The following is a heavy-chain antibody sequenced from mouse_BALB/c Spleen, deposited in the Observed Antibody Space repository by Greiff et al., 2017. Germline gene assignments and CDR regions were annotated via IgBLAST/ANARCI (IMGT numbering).Heavy chain of an antibody. J-gene: IGHJ4*01. CDR3: ARHGNYAMDY. CDR2: ISNGGGST. V-gene: IGHV5-12-2*01. D-gene: IGHD1-1*02. CDR1: GFTFSSYT. Sequence: EVKVVESGGGLVQPGGSLKLSCAASGFTFSSYTMSWVRQTPEKTLEWVAYISNGGGSTYYPDTVKGRFTISRDNAKNTLYLQMSSLKSEDTAMYYCARHGNYAMDYWGQGTSVTVSS.